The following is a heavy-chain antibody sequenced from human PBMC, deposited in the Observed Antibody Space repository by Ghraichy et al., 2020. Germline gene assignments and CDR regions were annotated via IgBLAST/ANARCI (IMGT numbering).Heavy chain of an antibody. D-gene: IGHD5-12*01. CDR1: GGSISSYY. V-gene: IGHV4-59*08. Sequence: SQTLSLTCTVSGGSISSYYWSWIRQPPGKGLEWIGYIYYSGSTNYNPSLKSRVTISVDTSKNQFSLKLSSVTAADTAVYYCARIVATTIRGYYYYYMDVWGKGTTVTVSS. CDR2: IYYSGST. CDR3: ARIVATTIRGYYYYYMDV. J-gene: IGHJ6*03.